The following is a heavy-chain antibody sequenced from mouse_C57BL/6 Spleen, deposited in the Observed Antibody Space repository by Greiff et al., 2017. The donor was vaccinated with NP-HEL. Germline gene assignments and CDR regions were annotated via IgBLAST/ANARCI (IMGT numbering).Heavy chain of an antibody. CDR1: GFNITDYY. CDR3: VAYDYPYYFDY. J-gene: IGHJ2*01. D-gene: IGHD2-4*01. V-gene: IGHV14-2*01. Sequence: EVHLVESGAELVKPGASVKLSCTASGFNITDYYMHWVKQRTEQGLEWIGRIDPEDGETKYAPKFQGKATITADTSSNTAYLQLSSLTSEDTAVYYCVAYDYPYYFDYWGQGTTLTVSS. CDR2: IDPEDGET.